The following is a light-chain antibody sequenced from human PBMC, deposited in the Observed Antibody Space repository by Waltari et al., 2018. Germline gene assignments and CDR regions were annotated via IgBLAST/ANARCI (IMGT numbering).Light chain of an antibody. Sequence: DIVLTQSPATLSLSPGERATLSCRASQSVANYLAWYQQKRGQAPRLLIYDVSNRATDIPARFSCSGSTTDFTLTISDLKPEDIAVYYCQQRNKWPVPFGGGTKVEIK. CDR1: QSVANY. CDR2: DVS. V-gene: IGKV3-11*01. J-gene: IGKJ4*01. CDR3: QQRNKWPVP.